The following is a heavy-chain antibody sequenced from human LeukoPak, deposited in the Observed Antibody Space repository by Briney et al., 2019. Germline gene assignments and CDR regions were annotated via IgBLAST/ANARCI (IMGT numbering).Heavy chain of an antibody. CDR2: MNPNSGNT. V-gene: IGHV1-8*01. Sequence: GASVKVSCKASGYTFTSYEINWVRQATGQGLEWMGWMNPNSGNTGYAQKFQGRVTMTRDTSISTAYMELSSLGSEDTAVYYCARGGEMATIIPYYYYMDVWGKGTTVTVSS. J-gene: IGHJ6*03. D-gene: IGHD5-24*01. CDR1: GYTFTSYE. CDR3: ARGGEMATIIPYYYYMDV.